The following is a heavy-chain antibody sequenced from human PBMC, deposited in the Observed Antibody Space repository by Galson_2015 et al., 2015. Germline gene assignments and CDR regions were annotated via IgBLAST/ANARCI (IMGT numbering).Heavy chain of an antibody. V-gene: IGHV4-34*01. CDR3: ARSQQQLVPIGLRY. CDR1: GGSFSGYY. CDR2: INHSGST. Sequence: TLSLTCDVYGGSFSGYYWSWIRQPPGKGLEWIGEINHSGSTNYNPSLKSRVTISVDTSKNQFSLELSSVTAADTAVYYCARSQQQLVPIGLRYWGQGTLVTVSS. J-gene: IGHJ4*02. D-gene: IGHD6-13*01.